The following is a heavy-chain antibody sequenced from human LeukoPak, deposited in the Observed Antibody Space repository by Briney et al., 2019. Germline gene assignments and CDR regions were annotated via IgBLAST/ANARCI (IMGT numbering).Heavy chain of an antibody. D-gene: IGHD3-10*01. CDR3: AKDSAFYYIDV. CDR1: GFTFGTHT. J-gene: IGHJ6*03. V-gene: IGHV3-30*02. CDR2: IGYNGNNQ. Sequence: GGSLRLSCTTSGFTFGTHTMHWVRQAPGKGLEWVAFIGYNGNNQYYADSVKGRFTISRDNSKNTLYLQMNSLKGDDTAVYYCAKDSAFYYIDVWGKGTTVIISS.